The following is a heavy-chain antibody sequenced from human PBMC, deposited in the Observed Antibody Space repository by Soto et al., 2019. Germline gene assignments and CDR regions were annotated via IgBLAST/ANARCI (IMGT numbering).Heavy chain of an antibody. CDR2: IYYTGST. CDR1: GDSFSTYY. CDR3: ARQVVASASGYYHRLFDY. Sequence: SETLSLTCTVSGDSFSTYYWSWIRQPPGKGLEWIGYIYYTGSTNYNPSLKSRVTISVDTSKNQFSLQLSSVAAADTAVYYCARQVVASASGYYHRLFDYWGQGTLVTVSS. D-gene: IGHD3-22*01. J-gene: IGHJ4*02. V-gene: IGHV4-59*01.